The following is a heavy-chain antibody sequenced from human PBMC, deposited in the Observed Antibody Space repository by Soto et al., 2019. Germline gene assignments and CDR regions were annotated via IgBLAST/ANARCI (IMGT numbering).Heavy chain of an antibody. V-gene: IGHV4-39*01. CDR3: ARHVVRPTSWTGDFFDY. J-gene: IGHJ4*02. D-gene: IGHD2-21*01. CDR1: GVSVGSSRYH. CDR2: IYHSETT. Sequence: QVQLQESGPGLVKPSETLSLTCTVSGVSVGSSRYHWGWIRQPPGKGLEWIGNIYHSETTSYNPSLKSRVTISVDTSKNQFSLEVFSVTAADTAIYYCARHVVRPTSWTGDFFDYWGKGTLVTVSS.